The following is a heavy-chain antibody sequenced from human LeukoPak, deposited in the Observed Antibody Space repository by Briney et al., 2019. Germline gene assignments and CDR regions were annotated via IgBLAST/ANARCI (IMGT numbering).Heavy chain of an antibody. CDR1: GGSISSYY. D-gene: IGHD1-26*01. J-gene: IGHJ4*02. V-gene: IGHV4-59*08. CDR3: ARHMYSGRYYGIDY. CDR2: IYYSGST. Sequence: SETLSLTCTVSGGSISSYYWSWIRQPPGKGLEWIGYIYYSGSTNYNPSLKSRVTISVDTSKNQFSLKLSSVTAADTAMYYCARHMYSGRYYGIDYWGQGTLVTVSS.